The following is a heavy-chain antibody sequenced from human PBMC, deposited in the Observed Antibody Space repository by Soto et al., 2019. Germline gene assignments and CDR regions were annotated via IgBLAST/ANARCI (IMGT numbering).Heavy chain of an antibody. CDR2: ISSSSSTI. V-gene: IGHV3-48*01. D-gene: IGHD5-12*01. J-gene: IGHJ3*02. Sequence: PGGSLRLSCAASGFTFSSYSMNWVRQAPGKGLEWVSYISSSSSTIYYADSVKGRFTISRDNAKNSLYLQMNSLRAEDTAVYYCAIGDSVGRWLQVNAFDIWGQGTMVTV. CDR1: GFTFSSYS. CDR3: AIGDSVGRWLQVNAFDI.